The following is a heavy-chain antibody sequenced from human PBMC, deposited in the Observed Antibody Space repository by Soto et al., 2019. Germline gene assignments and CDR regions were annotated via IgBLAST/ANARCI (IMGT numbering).Heavy chain of an antibody. J-gene: IGHJ4*02. CDR3: ARDPGYYFDY. V-gene: IGHV3-30-3*01. D-gene: IGHD7-27*01. Sequence: QVQLVESGGGMVQPGRSLRLSCAASGFTFSSYAMHWVRQAPGKGLEWVAVISYDGSNKYYADSVKGRFTISRDNSKNTLYLQMNSLRAEDTAVYYCARDPGYYFDYWGQGTLVTVSS. CDR1: GFTFSSYA. CDR2: ISYDGSNK.